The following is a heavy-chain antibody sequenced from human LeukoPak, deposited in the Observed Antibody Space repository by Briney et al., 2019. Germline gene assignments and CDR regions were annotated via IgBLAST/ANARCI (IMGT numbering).Heavy chain of an antibody. CDR2: IKISGYA. D-gene: IGHD6-19*01. Sequence: PGGSLRLSCTASGFTFNNYVMSWVRQAPGKGLEWVSSIKISGYADYADSVKGRFTISRDNSKNTLYIQMNSLRVEDTAVYYCAKVRPPPGSGWYGGDDSWGQGTLVTVSS. V-gene: IGHV3-23*01. CDR1: GFTFNNYV. J-gene: IGHJ4*02. CDR3: AKVRPPPGSGWYGGDDS.